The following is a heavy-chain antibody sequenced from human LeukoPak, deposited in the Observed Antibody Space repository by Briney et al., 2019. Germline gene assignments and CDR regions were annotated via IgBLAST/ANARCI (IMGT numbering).Heavy chain of an antibody. CDR3: TTDQGSPMLYY. V-gene: IGHV3-15*01. Sequence: PGGSLRLSCAASGFIFSNAWMNWVRQAPGKGLEWVGRIKSKIDGGTADYAAPVKGRFTISRDDSKNTLYLQMNSLKIEDTAVYYCTTDQGSPMLYYWGQGTLVTVSS. J-gene: IGHJ4*02. CDR2: IKSKIDGGTA. D-gene: IGHD3-10*01. CDR1: GFIFSNAW.